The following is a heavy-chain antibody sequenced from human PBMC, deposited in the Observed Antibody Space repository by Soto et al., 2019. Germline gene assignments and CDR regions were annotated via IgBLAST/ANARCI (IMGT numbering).Heavy chain of an antibody. J-gene: IGHJ6*02. CDR1: GYTFTSYA. CDR2: INAGNGNT. V-gene: IGHV1-3*01. Sequence: GASGKVSCKASGYTFTSYAMHWLRQAPGQRLEWMGWINAGNGNTKYSQKFQGRVTITRDTSASTAYMELSSLRSEDTAVYYCGGYRSPGPDYYGMDVWGQGTTVTVSS. CDR3: GGYRSPGPDYYGMDV. D-gene: IGHD6-13*01.